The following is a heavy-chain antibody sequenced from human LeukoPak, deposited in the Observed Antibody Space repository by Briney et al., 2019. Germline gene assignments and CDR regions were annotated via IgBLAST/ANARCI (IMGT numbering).Heavy chain of an antibody. J-gene: IGHJ4*02. V-gene: IGHV3-23*01. D-gene: IGHD5-18*01. CDR3: AKALYNYGPYYLDY. CDR1: GFTFTNYA. CDR2: ISDSGGTT. Sequence: PGASLRLSCAASGFTFTNYAMSWVRRAPGKGLEWVSGISDSGGTTYYADSVKARFTISRDNSKNTLYLQVNSLRAEDTAVYYCAKALYNYGPYYLDYWGQGTLVTVSS.